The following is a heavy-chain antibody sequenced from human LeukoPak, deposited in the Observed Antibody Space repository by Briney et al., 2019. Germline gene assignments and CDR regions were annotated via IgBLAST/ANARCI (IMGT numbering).Heavy chain of an antibody. CDR2: ISWNSGSI. CDR3: AKVAKEDYYYYYMDV. J-gene: IGHJ6*03. V-gene: IGHV3-9*01. Sequence: GRSLRLSCAASGFTFDDYAMHWARQAPGKGLEWVSGISWNSGSIGYADSVKGRFTISRDNAKNSLYLQMNSLRAEDTALYYCAKVAKEDYYYYYMDVWGKGTTVTVSS. CDR1: GFTFDDYA.